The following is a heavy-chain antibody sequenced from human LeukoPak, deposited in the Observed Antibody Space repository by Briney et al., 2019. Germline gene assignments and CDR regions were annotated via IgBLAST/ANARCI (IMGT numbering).Heavy chain of an antibody. CDR3: ARTADDGSSWYTDFDY. D-gene: IGHD6-13*01. Sequence: GGSLRLSCAASGLTVSSYWMHWVRQAPGKGLVWVSRINSDGSSTSYADSVKGRFTISRDNAKNTLYLQMNSLRAEDTAVYYCARTADDGSSWYTDFDYWGQGTLVTVSS. CDR1: GLTVSSYW. CDR2: INSDGSST. V-gene: IGHV3-74*01. J-gene: IGHJ4*02.